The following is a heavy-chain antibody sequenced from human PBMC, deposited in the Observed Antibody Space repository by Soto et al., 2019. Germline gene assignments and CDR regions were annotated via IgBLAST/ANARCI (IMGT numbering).Heavy chain of an antibody. CDR2: IWYDGSNK. J-gene: IGHJ4*02. D-gene: IGHD3-22*01. CDR1: GFTFSSYG. CDR3: ARERRGYDSSGPAFDY. V-gene: IGHV3-33*01. Sequence: LRLSCAASGFTFSSYGMHWIRQAPGKGLEWVAVIWYDGSNKYYADSVKGRFTISRDNSKNTLYLQMNSLRAEDTAVYYCARERRGYDSSGPAFDYWGQGTLVTVSS.